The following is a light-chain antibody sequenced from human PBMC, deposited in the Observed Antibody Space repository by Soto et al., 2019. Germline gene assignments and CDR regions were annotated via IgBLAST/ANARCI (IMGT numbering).Light chain of an antibody. CDR1: QSISSW. CDR2: KAS. Sequence: DIKITQLPSTLSASLGDRVTITCRASQSISSWLAWYQQKPGKAPKLLIYKASTLESGVPSRSSGSGSGPEFTLTITGLQPDDFATYHSQHYTSYSEALGQGTKVDI. V-gene: IGKV1-5*03. J-gene: IGKJ1*01. CDR3: QHYTSYSEA.